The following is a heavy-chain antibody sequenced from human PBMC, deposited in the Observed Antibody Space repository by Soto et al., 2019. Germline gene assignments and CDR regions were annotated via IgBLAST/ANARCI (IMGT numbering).Heavy chain of an antibody. V-gene: IGHV1-3*01. D-gene: IGHD6-19*01. Sequence: SVKVTCKDSGYTLTSYAMHWVRQAPGQMLEWMGWINAGNGNTKYSQKFQGRVTITRDTSASTAYMELSSLRSEDTAVYYCARDIGSSGRGDYWGQGTLVTVSS. J-gene: IGHJ4*02. CDR3: ARDIGSSGRGDY. CDR1: GYTLTSYA. CDR2: INAGNGNT.